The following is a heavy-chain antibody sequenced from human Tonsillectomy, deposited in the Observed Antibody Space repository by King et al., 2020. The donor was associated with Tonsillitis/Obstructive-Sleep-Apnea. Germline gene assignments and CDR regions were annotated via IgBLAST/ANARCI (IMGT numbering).Heavy chain of an antibody. CDR1: GFTFGDYA. CDR3: SREYSGYA. D-gene: IGHD5-12*01. V-gene: IGHV3-49*05. CDR2: IRSKAYGGAT. J-gene: IGHJ4*02. Sequence: VQLVESGGGLVKPGGSLRLSCTASGFTFGDYAVSWFRQAPGKGLEWVGFIRSKAYGGATDDAASVKGRFTISRDDSKSTAYLQMNSLKTENTAVYYCSREYSGYAWGQGTLVTVSS.